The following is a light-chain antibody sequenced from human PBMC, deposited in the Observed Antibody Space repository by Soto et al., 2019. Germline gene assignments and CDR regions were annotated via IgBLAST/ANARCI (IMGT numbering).Light chain of an antibody. V-gene: IGKV3D-15*01. J-gene: IGKJ1*01. CDR2: DEX. CDR1: QSIGAD. Sequence: DIVMTQSLATLSVSPGERATLSXRPSQSIGADFAWHPQKSVXXTRLXXXDEXTRGTGIPARFSGGGSGREFTLTISSLQSEDFAVSYCQQYNNWPPWTFGQGTKVDIK. CDR3: QQYNNWPPWT.